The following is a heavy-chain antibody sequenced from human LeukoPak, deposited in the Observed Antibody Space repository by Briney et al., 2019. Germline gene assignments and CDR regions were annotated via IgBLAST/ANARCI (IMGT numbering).Heavy chain of an antibody. D-gene: IGHD6-19*01. Sequence: GGSLRLSCAASGFTFSDYYMSWIRQAPGKGLEWVSYISSSGSTIYYADSVKGRFTISRDNAKNSLYLQMSSLRAEDTAVYYSARDPGNSGLYVKFWGQGTLVTVSS. CDR1: GFTFSDYY. V-gene: IGHV3-11*04. CDR2: ISSSGSTI. J-gene: IGHJ4*02. CDR3: ARDPGNSGLYVKF.